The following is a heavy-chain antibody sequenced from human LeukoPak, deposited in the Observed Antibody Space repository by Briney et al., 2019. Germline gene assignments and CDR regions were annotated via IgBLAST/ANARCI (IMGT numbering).Heavy chain of an antibody. D-gene: IGHD3-16*01. CDR3: ARDNSNDYAPSRFDH. J-gene: IGHJ5*02. CDR1: GGTFSSYA. CDR2: IIPIFGTA. V-gene: IGHV1-69*05. Sequence: PRASVKVSCKASGGTFSSYAISWVRQAPGQGLEWMGRIIPIFGTANYAQKFQGRVTITTDESTSTAYMELSSLRSEDTAVYYCARDNSNDYAPSRFDHWGQGTLVTVSS.